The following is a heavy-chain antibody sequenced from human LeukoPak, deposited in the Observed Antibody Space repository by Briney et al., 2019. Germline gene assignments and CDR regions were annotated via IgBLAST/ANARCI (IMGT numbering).Heavy chain of an antibody. D-gene: IGHD2-2*01. CDR1: GVTFTSYG. V-gene: IGHV1-18*01. J-gene: IGHJ5*02. CDR2: ISANSGNT. CDR3: ARDPQRYCSSTSCSATWFDP. Sequence: GSLKLSCKASGVTFTSYGISWVRQAPGQGLEWMAGISANSGNTNYAQKLQGRVTMPTDTSTSTAYMELRSLRSDDTAVYYCARDPQRYCSSTSCSATWFDPWGQGTLVTVSS.